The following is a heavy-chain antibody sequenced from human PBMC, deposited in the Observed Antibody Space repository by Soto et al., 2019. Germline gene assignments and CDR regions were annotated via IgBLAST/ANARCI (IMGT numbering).Heavy chain of an antibody. CDR1: GYTFTSYG. V-gene: IGHV1-18*01. J-gene: IGHJ4*02. D-gene: IGHD6-13*01. Sequence: ASVKVSCKASGYTFTSYGISWVRQAPGQGLEWMGWISAYNGNTNYAQKLQGRDTMTTDTSTSTAYMELRSLRSDDTAVYYCAGSIAAAVAFDYWGRGTLVTVSS. CDR3: AGSIAAAVAFDY. CDR2: ISAYNGNT.